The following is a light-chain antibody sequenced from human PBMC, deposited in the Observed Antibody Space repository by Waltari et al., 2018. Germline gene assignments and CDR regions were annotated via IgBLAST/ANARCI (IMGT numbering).Light chain of an antibody. J-gene: IGLJ1*01. CDR2: DVS. V-gene: IGLV2-14*03. CDR3: GSYTSSTTLA. CDR1: SSDVGGYDY. Sequence: QSALTQPASVSGSPGQYLTISCTGTSSDVGGYDYVSRSQKHPGKAPTLILYDVSNRPLEVSHRFSGSKSGNTASLTISGLQADDEAEYYCGSYTSSTTLAFGTGTKVTVL.